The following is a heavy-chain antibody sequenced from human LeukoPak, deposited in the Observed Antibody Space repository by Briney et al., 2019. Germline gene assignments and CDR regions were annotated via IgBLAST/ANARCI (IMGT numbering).Heavy chain of an antibody. Sequence: GGSLRLSCAASGFTLSDYHMNWVRQAPGKGLEWVAVILNDGSQEKYADSVKGRFTISRDNSKNTLFLQMNSLRAEDTAVYYCARDDALGDNALDIWGQGTMVTVSS. J-gene: IGHJ3*02. D-gene: IGHD3-16*01. V-gene: IGHV3-33*08. CDR1: GFTLSDYH. CDR2: ILNDGSQE. CDR3: ARDDALGDNALDI.